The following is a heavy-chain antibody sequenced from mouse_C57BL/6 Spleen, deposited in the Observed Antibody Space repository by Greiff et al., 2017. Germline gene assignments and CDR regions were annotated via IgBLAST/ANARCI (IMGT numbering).Heavy chain of an antibody. CDR3: TRGPGGFDY. V-gene: IGHV5-9-1*02. CDR1: GFTFSSYA. J-gene: IGHJ2*01. CDR2: ISSGGDYI. Sequence: EVQVVESGEGLVKPGGSLKLSCAASGFTFSSYALSWVRQTPEKRLEWVAYISSGGDYIYYADTVKGRFTISRDNARNTLYLQMSSLKSEDTAMYYCTRGPGGFDYWGQGTTLTVSS.